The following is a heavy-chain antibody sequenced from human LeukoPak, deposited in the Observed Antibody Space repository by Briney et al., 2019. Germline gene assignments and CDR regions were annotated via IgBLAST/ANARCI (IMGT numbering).Heavy chain of an antibody. D-gene: IGHD2-2*01. V-gene: IGHV1-46*01. J-gene: IGHJ4*02. CDR2: INPSGGST. CDR3: ARDWYCSSTSCKVEDY. Sequence: ASVKVSCKASGYTFTSYYMHWVRQAPGQGLELMGIINPSGGSTSYAQKFQGRVTMTRDTSTSTVYMELSSLRSEVTAVYYCARDWYCSSTSCKVEDYWGQGTLVTVSS. CDR1: GYTFTSYY.